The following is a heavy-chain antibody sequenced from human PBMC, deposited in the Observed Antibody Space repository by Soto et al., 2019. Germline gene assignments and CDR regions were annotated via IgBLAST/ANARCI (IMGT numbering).Heavy chain of an antibody. D-gene: IGHD3-22*01. CDR3: ARRSSGYSTFEP. CDR2: IIPIFGTA. Sequence: EASVKDSFKASGCTFSSYAISWVRQPPGQGLAWMGGIIPIFGTANYAKKFQRRVTITADKSTSTAYMELSSLRSEDMAVYYCARRSSGYSTFEPWGQGTLVTVSS. J-gene: IGHJ5*02. V-gene: IGHV1-69*06. CDR1: GCTFSSYA.